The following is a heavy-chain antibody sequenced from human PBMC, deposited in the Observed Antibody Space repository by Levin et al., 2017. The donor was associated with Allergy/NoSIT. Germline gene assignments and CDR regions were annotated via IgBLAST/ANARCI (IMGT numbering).Heavy chain of an antibody. D-gene: IGHD5-12*01. V-gene: IGHV3-30-3*01. CDR2: ISYDGSNK. Sequence: PGGSLRLSCAASGFTFSSYAMHWVRQAPGKGLEWVAVISYDGSNKYYADSVKGRFTISRDNSKNTLFLQMISLRAEDTAVYYCARDYDSSPYWCFDLWGRGTLVTVSS. CDR3: ARDYDSSPYWCFDL. CDR1: GFTFSSYA. J-gene: IGHJ2*01.